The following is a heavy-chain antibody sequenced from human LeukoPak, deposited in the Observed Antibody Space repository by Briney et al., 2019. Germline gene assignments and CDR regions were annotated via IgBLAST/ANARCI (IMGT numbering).Heavy chain of an antibody. V-gene: IGHV5-51*01. CDR1: RYSFTSYW. J-gene: IGHJ4*02. D-gene: IGHD2-15*01. CDR3: ARHRRWVAATPDY. Sequence: GESLKISCKGSRYSFTSYWIGWVRQMPGKGLEWMGIIYPGDSDTRYSPSFQGQVTISADKSISTAYLQWSSLKASDTAMYYCARHRRWVAATPDYWGQGTLVTVSS. CDR2: IYPGDSDT.